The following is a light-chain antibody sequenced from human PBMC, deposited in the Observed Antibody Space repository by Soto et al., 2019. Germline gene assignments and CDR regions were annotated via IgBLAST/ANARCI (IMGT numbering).Light chain of an antibody. Sequence: QSALTQPASVSGSPGQSITISCTGTSSDVGRYNLVSWYQQYPGKAPKVMIYEGSKRPSGVSNRFSGSKSGNTASLAISGLQAEDEADYYCCSYAGSNTYVFGTGTKGTVL. CDR2: EGS. CDR1: SSDVGRYNL. CDR3: CSYAGSNTYV. J-gene: IGLJ1*01. V-gene: IGLV2-23*01.